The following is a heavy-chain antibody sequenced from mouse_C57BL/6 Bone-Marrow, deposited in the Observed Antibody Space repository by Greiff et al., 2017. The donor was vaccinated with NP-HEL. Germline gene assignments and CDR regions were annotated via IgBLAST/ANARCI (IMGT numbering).Heavy chain of an antibody. V-gene: IGHV1-61*01. Sequence: VQLQQPGAELVRPGSSVKLSCKASGYTFTSYWMDWVKQRPGQGLEWIGNIYPSDSETHYNQKFKDKATLTVDKSSSTAYMQLSSLASEDSAVYYCASEGIYDGFYGCAYGGQGTLVTVSA. CDR2: IYPSDSET. CDR3: ASEGIYDGFYGCAY. J-gene: IGHJ3*01. CDR1: GYTFTSYW. D-gene: IGHD2-3*01.